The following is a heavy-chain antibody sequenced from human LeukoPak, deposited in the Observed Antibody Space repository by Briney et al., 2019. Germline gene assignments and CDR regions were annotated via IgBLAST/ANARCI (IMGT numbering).Heavy chain of an antibody. CDR3: ARVTYQYGMDV. V-gene: IGHV4-34*01. CDR2: INHSGST. CDR1: GGSFSGYY. D-gene: IGHD2-2*01. J-gene: IGHJ6*02. Sequence: SETLSPTCAVYGGSFSGYYWSWIRQPPGKGLEWIGEINHSGSTNYNPSLKSRVTISVDTSKNQFSLKLSSVTAADTAVYYCARVTYQYGMDVWGQGTTVTVSS.